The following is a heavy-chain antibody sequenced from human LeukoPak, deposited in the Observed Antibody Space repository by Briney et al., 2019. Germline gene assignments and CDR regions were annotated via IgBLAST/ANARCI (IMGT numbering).Heavy chain of an antibody. V-gene: IGHV5-51*01. CDR2: IYPGDSDT. D-gene: IGHD2-2*03. CDR1: GYSFTSYW. J-gene: IGHJ4*02. Sequence: GESLKISCKGSGYSFTSYWIGWVRQMPGKGLEWMGIIYPGDSDTRYSPSFQGQVTISADKSISTAYLQWSSLKASDTAMYYCARLDIVVVPAAFLDYWGQGTLVTVSS. CDR3: ARLDIVVVPAAFLDY.